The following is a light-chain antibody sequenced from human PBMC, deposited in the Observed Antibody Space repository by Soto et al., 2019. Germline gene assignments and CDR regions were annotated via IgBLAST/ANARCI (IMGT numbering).Light chain of an antibody. CDR1: SSDVGAYNY. CDR2: EVS. V-gene: IGLV2-8*01. Sequence: SVLTQPPSASGSPGQSVTISCRGTSSDVGAYNYVSWYQQHPGKAPRLLIYEVSQRPSGVPDRFSGSTSANTASLTVSGLQPEDQADYYCSSSLGTTNLLELFRTWTKVTVL. J-gene: IGLJ1*01. CDR3: SSSLGTTNLLEL.